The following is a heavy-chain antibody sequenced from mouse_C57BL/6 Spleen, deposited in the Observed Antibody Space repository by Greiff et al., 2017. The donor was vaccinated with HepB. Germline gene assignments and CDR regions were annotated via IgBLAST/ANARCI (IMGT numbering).Heavy chain of an antibody. D-gene: IGHD1-1*01. CDR3: ARSLYYYGSSYGFAY. CDR2: ISSGSSTI. CDR1: GFTFSDYG. Sequence: DVMLVESGGGLVKPGGSLKLSCAASGFTFSDYGMHWVRQAPEKGLEWVAYISSGSSTIYYADTVKGRFTISRDNAKNTLFLQMTSLRSEDTAMYYCARSLYYYGSSYGFAYWGQGTLVTVSA. V-gene: IGHV5-17*01. J-gene: IGHJ3*01.